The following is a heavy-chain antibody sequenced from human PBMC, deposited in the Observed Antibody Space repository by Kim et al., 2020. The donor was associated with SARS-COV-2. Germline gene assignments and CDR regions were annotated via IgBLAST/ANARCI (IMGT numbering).Heavy chain of an antibody. J-gene: IGHJ6*02. V-gene: IGHV1-69*04. Sequence: SVKVSCKASGGTFGNYAISWVRQAPGQGLEWVGRIFPMLDITNYAQNLQGRVTVTADRSTTTAYVELSSLTSDDTAVYYCARGSTGAPAYGMDVWGQGTTVTVSS. CDR1: GGTFGNYA. D-gene: IGHD4-17*01. CDR2: IFPMLDIT. CDR3: ARGSTGAPAYGMDV.